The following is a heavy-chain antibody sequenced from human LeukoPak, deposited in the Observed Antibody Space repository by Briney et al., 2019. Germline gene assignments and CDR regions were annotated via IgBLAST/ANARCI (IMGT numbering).Heavy chain of an antibody. CDR1: GFTFSTYA. CDR2: ISPGGTDT. D-gene: IGHD3-10*01. CDR3: AKRGGYETMAAFDY. V-gene: IGHV3-23*01. J-gene: IGHJ4*02. Sequence: PGGSLRLSCAASGFTFSTYAMSCVRQAPGKGLEWVSAISPGGTDTYYADSVKGRFTISRDNSKNTLFLQMNSLRVEDTAVYYCAKRGGYETMAAFDYWGQGTLVTVSS.